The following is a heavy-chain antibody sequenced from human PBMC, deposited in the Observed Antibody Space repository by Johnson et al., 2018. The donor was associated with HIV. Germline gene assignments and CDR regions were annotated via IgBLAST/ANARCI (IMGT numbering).Heavy chain of an antibody. CDR3: AKDRVVQSVGDAFDI. J-gene: IGHJ3*02. V-gene: IGHV3-30*02. CDR2: IRSDESNK. CDR1: GFTFSNYG. Sequence: QMMLVESGGGVVQSGGSLRLSCTASGFTFSNYGIHWVRQTPGKGLEWVAFIRSDESNKYYADSVKGRFTISRDNSKSTVYLHMTSLRTEDAALYYCAKDRVVQSVGDAFDIWGQGTMVTVSS. D-gene: IGHD2-15*01.